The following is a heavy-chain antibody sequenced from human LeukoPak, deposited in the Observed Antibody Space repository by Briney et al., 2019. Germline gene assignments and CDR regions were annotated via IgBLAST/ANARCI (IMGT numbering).Heavy chain of an antibody. J-gene: IGHJ4*02. D-gene: IGHD1-26*01. CDR2: ISGSGGST. CDR3: ARFQYQWELRPYYFDY. V-gene: IGHV3-23*01. Sequence: AGGSLRLSCAVSGFTFSSYVMSWVRQAPGKGLEWVSAISGSGGSTYYADSVKGRFTISRDNAKNSLYLQMNSLRAEDTAVYYCARFQYQWELRPYYFDYWGQGTLVTVSS. CDR1: GFTFSSYV.